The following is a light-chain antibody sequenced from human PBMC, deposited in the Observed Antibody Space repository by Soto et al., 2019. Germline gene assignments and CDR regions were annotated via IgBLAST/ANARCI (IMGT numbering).Light chain of an antibody. CDR2: KAS. V-gene: IGKV1-5*03. CDR3: QYWDDYAWT. CDR1: QSITDW. J-gene: IGKJ1*01. Sequence: DIQMTQSPSTLSASVGDRVTITCRASQSITDWLAWYQQKPGKAPKFLIYKASNLEGGVPSRLSGSGSGTEFPLTISSVQPDDFATYYCQYWDDYAWTFGQGTKVEIK.